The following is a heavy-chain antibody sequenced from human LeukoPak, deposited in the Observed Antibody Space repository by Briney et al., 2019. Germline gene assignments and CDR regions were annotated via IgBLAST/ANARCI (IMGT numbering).Heavy chain of an antibody. Sequence: SEILSLTCTVSGGSISRYYWSWIRQPPGKGLEWIGYIYYSGSTNYNPALKSRVTISVDTSKNQFSLKLSSVTAADTAVYYCAGQRYYFDYWGQGTLVTVSS. CDR2: IYYSGST. CDR3: AGQRYYFDY. V-gene: IGHV4-59*08. CDR1: GGSISRYY. J-gene: IGHJ4*02.